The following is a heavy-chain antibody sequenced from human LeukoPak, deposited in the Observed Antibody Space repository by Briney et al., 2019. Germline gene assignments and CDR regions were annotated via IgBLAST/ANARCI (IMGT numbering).Heavy chain of an antibody. CDR2: IYYSGST. CDR1: AYSISTGYY. CDR3: ARMLYGYKIDY. Sequence: SETLSLTCTVSAYSISTGYYWGWIRQPPGKGLEWIGYIYYSGSTNYNPSLKSRVTISVDTSKNQFSLKLSSVTAADTAVYYCARMLYGYKIDYWGQGTLVTVSS. V-gene: IGHV4-61*01. D-gene: IGHD5-24*01. J-gene: IGHJ4*02.